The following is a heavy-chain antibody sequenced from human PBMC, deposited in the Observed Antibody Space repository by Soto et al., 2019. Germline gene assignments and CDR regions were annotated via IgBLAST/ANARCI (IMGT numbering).Heavy chain of an antibody. CDR2: ISGSGGST. CDR3: AKASPKDYYDSSGYEARFDP. J-gene: IGHJ5*02. V-gene: IGHV3-23*01. Sequence: GGSLRLSCAASGFTFSSYAMSWVRQAPGKGLEWVSAISGSGGSTYYADSVKGRFTISRDNSKNTLYLQMNSLRAEDTAVYYCAKASPKDYYDSSGYEARFDPWGQGILVTAPQ. D-gene: IGHD3-22*01. CDR1: GFTFSSYA.